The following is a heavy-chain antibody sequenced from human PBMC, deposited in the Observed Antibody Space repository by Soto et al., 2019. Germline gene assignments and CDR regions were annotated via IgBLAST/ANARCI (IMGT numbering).Heavy chain of an antibody. D-gene: IGHD6-13*01. CDR2: ISSSSSYI. CDR3: ARDRRIAEAWFDY. V-gene: IGHV3-21*01. Sequence: PGGSLRLSCAASGFTFSSYSMNWVRQAPGKGLEWVSSISSSSSYIYYADSVKGRFTSTRDNAKNALYLQMNSLRGEDTAVYYCARDRRIAEAWFDYWGQGTLVTVSS. CDR1: GFTFSSYS. J-gene: IGHJ4*02.